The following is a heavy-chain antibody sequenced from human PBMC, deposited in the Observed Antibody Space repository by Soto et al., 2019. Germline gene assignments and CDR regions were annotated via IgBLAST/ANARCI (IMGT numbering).Heavy chain of an antibody. D-gene: IGHD3-9*01. Sequence: SVKVSCKTSGFTFSSSAVHWVRQARGHRLQWIGWIDVGSGNANYAQMLQERIGISRDMSTSTAYMELNSLRAEDTAVYYCATLTKYDILTGFYPCWGQGTLVTVSS. CDR1: GFTFSSSA. V-gene: IGHV1-58*01. CDR3: ATLTKYDILTGFYPC. J-gene: IGHJ4*02. CDR2: IDVGSGNA.